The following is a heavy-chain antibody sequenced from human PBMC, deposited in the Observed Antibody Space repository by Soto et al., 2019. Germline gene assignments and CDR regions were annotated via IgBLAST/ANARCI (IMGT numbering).Heavy chain of an antibody. CDR3: AKRSSSSTFDY. CDR1: GFTFSSYA. D-gene: IGHD6-6*01. Sequence: EVQLLESGGGLVQPGESLRLSCAASGFTFSSYAMSWVRQAPGKGLEWVSVISGRDYPTYYADSVKGRFTISRDNSKNTLYLQMNSLRAEDTAVYYCAKRSSSSTFDYWGQGTLVTVSS. V-gene: IGHV3-23*01. CDR2: ISGRDYPT. J-gene: IGHJ4*02.